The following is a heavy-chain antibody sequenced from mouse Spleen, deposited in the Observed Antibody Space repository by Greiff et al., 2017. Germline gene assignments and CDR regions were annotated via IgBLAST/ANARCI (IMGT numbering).Heavy chain of an antibody. CDR2: IDPETGGT. D-gene: IGHD1-1*01. J-gene: IGHJ4*01. V-gene: IGHV1-15*01. CDR1: GYTFTDYE. Sequence: QVQLQQSGAELVRPGASVTLSCKASGYTFTDYEMHWVKQTPVHGLEWIGAIDPETGGTAYNQKFKGKAILTADKSSSTAYMELRSLTSEDSAVYYCTRWGTTVVNAMDYWGQGTSVTVS. CDR3: TRWGTTVVNAMDY.